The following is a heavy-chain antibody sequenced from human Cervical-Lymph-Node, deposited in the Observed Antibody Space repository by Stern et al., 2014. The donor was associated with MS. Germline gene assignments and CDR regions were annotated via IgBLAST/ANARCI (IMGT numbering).Heavy chain of an antibody. CDR2: MNPTRGNK. CDR3: ARVRFYGSGIYYALGDGMDV. CDR1: GYTFTNYN. J-gene: IGHJ6*02. D-gene: IGHD3-10*01. V-gene: IGHV1-8*01. Sequence: VQLVESGAEVKKPGASVKVSCKASGYTFTNYNIDWVRQATGQGLEWMGWMNPTRGNKGYAQRFQGRVTMTRDTSTSTAYMELSSLKAEDTAVYYCARVRFYGSGIYYALGDGMDVWGQGTTVTVSS.